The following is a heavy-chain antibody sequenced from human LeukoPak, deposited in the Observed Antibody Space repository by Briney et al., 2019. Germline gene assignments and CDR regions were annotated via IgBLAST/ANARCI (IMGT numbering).Heavy chain of an antibody. Sequence: SVKVSCKASGGTFSSYAISWVRQAPGQGLEWMGGIIPIFGTANYAQKFQGRVTITADESTSTAYMELSGLRSEDTAVYYCARANPSPTIVGGFISIWGQGTMVTVSS. V-gene: IGHV1-69*13. CDR2: IIPIFGTA. CDR1: GGTFSSYA. J-gene: IGHJ3*02. CDR3: ARANPSPTIVGGFISI. D-gene: IGHD2-15*01.